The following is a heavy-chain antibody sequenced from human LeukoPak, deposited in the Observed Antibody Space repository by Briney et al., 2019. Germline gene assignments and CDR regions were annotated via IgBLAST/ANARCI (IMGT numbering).Heavy chain of an antibody. Sequence: PGGSLRLSCAASGFTLSNSWMHGVRQAPGKGLVWVSRIDPDGNTDYADSVKGRFTISRDNAKNTLYLQMNSLRAEDTAVYRCARDVRGPHDFWGQGTLVTVSS. D-gene: IGHD2/OR15-2a*01. CDR2: IDPDGNT. J-gene: IGHJ4*02. CDR3: ARDVRGPHDF. V-gene: IGHV3-74*01. CDR1: GFTLSNSW.